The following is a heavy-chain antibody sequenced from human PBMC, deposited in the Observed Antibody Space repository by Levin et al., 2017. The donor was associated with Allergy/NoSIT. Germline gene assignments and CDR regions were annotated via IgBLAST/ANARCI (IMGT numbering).Heavy chain of an antibody. Sequence: SETLSLTCAISGDSVSSNSGAWAWIRQSPSRGLEWLGRIYYRSKWYSDYALSVRSRITIEPDTSKNQFSLQLNSVTPEDTAVYYCVRTATTGLDRYFQHWGQGTLVTVSS. CDR1: GDSVSSNSGA. CDR3: VRTATTGLDRYFQH. CDR2: IYYRSKWYS. J-gene: IGHJ1*01. V-gene: IGHV6-1*01. D-gene: IGHD1-1*01.